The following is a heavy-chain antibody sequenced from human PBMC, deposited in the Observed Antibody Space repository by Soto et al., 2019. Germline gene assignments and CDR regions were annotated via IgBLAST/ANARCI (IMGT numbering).Heavy chain of an antibody. CDR1: GGSISSGGYY. Sequence: SETLSLTCTVSGGSISSGGYYWSWIRQPPGKGLEGIGNIYYSGSTNYNASLKRRVTISVDTSKNQFSLKLSSVTAADTAVYYCARALRAYCGGDCYSAYFDYWGQGTLVTVSS. D-gene: IGHD2-21*02. J-gene: IGHJ4*02. CDR2: IYYSGST. CDR3: ARALRAYCGGDCYSAYFDY. V-gene: IGHV4-61*08.